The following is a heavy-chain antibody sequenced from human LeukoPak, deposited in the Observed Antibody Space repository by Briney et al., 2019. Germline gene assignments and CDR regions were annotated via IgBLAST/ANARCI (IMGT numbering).Heavy chain of an antibody. CDR1: GGSISSYY. CDR2: IYYSGST. V-gene: IGHV4-59*05. J-gene: IGHJ5*02. CDR3: ARLFNWFDP. Sequence: SETLSLTCTVSGGSISSYYWSWIRQPPGKGLEWIGSIYYSGSTYYNPSLKSRVTISVDTSKDQFSLKLSSVTAADTAVYYCARLFNWFDPWGQGTLVTVSS. D-gene: IGHD2-15*01.